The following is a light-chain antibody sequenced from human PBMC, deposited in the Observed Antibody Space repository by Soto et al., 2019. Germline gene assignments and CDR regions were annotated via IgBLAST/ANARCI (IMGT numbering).Light chain of an antibody. J-gene: IGKJ5*01. Sequence: AVRMTQSPSSLSASTGDRVTITCRASQGISSYLAWYQQKPGKAPKXLIYAASTLQSGVPSRFSGSGSGTDLTLTISCLQSEDFETYYCQQYYSYPITFGQGTRLEI. CDR1: QGISSY. CDR2: AAS. V-gene: IGKV1-8*01. CDR3: QQYYSYPIT.